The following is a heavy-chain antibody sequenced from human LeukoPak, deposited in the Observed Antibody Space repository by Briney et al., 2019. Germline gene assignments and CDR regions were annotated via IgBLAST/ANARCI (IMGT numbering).Heavy chain of an antibody. CDR2: IIPFFGTA. Sequence: ASVKVSCKSSGGTFSSYAVSWVRQAPGQGLDWMGGIIPFFGTANYAQKFQGRVTITADKSTSTAYMELSSLRSEDTAVYYCAKSRTGYRDISALDYWGQGTLVTVSS. D-gene: IGHD6-13*01. V-gene: IGHV1-69*06. CDR3: AKSRTGYRDISALDY. CDR1: GGTFSSYA. J-gene: IGHJ4*02.